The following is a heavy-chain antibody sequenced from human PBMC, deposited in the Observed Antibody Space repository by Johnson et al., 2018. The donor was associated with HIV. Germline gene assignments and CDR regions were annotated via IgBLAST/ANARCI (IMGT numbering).Heavy chain of an antibody. D-gene: IGHD2-15*01. J-gene: IGHJ3*01. Sequence: QVQLVESGGGVVQPGRSLRLSCAASGFTFNNYGMHWVRQAPGKGLEWVAFIRYDGSNKYYADSVKGRFTIFRDNSKNTLYMQMKSLRVEDTAVYYCAKEALRGGEYDAFDFWGQGTMVTVFS. CDR2: IRYDGSNK. CDR1: GFTFNNYG. CDR3: AKEALRGGEYDAFDF. V-gene: IGHV3-30*02.